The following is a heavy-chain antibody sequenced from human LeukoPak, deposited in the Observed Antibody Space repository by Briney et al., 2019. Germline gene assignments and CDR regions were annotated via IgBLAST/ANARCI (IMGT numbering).Heavy chain of an antibody. CDR1: GYTFTSYD. CDR3: ARARRYSSSPGAFDI. J-gene: IGHJ3*02. V-gene: IGHV1-2*02. Sequence: ASVKVSCKASGYTFTSYDINWVRQAPGQGLEWMGWINPNSGGTNYAQKFQGRVTLTRDTSISTAYMELSRLRSDDTAVYYCARARRYSSSPGAFDIWGQGTMVTVSS. CDR2: INPNSGGT. D-gene: IGHD6-13*01.